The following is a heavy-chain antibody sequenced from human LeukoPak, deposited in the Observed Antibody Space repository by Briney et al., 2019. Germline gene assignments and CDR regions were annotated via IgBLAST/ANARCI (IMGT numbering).Heavy chain of an antibody. D-gene: IGHD3-3*01. J-gene: IGHJ4*02. CDR3: ARDYYDFWSGYGLYYFDY. CDR1: GYTFTSYG. CDR2: INPSGGST. Sequence: ASVKVSCKASGYTFTSYGINWVRQAPGQGLEWMGIINPSGGSTSYAQKFQGRVTMTRDTSTSTVYMELSSLRSEDTAVYYCARDYYDFWSGYGLYYFDYWGQGTLVTVSS. V-gene: IGHV1-46*01.